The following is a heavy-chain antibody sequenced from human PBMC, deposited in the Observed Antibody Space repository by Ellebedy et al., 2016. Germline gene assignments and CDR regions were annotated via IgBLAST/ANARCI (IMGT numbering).Heavy chain of an antibody. V-gene: IGHV3-21*01. CDR2: ISSSSSYI. CDR1: GFTFSSYG. CDR3: ARDCSSTSCFLDY. Sequence: GGSLRLXXAASGFTFSSYGMHWVRQAPGKGLEWVSSISSSSSYIYYADSVKGRFTISRDNAKNSLYLQMNSLRAEDTAVYYCARDCSSTSCFLDYWGQGTLVTVSS. D-gene: IGHD2-2*01. J-gene: IGHJ4*02.